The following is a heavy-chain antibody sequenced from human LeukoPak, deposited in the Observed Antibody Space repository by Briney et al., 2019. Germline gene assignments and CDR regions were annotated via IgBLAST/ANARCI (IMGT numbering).Heavy chain of an antibody. V-gene: IGHV1-46*01. CDR1: GYTFISYY. J-gene: IGHJ4*02. Sequence: ASVKVSCKASGYTFISYYMHWVRQAPGQGLEWMGIINPSGGSTSYAQKFQGRVTMTRDTSTSTVYMELSSLRSEDTAVYYCAREVVEYYDILTGYHDYWGQGTLVIVSS. CDR2: INPSGGST. D-gene: IGHD3-9*01. CDR3: AREVVEYYDILTGYHDY.